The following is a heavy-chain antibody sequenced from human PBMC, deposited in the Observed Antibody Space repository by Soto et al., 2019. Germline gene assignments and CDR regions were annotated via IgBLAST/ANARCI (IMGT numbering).Heavy chain of an antibody. Sequence: GGSLRLSCAASGFTFSSYWMSWVRQAPGKGLEWVANIKQDGSEKYYVDSVKGRFTISRDNATNSLYLQMNSLRAEDTAVYYCARALGYSSGWYYYWGQGTLVTVSS. V-gene: IGHV3-7*01. D-gene: IGHD6-19*01. CDR2: IKQDGSEK. CDR3: ARALGYSSGWYYY. J-gene: IGHJ4*02. CDR1: GFTFSSYW.